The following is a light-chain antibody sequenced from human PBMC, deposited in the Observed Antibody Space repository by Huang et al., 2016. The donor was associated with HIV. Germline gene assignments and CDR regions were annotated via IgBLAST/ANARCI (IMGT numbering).Light chain of an antibody. CDR1: QDISNS. Sequence: DIQMTQSPSSLSASVGDRVTIICRASQDISNSLAWYQQRPGKAPNLLLYATSKLESGVSSRFNGSGSGTDYNLTISSLQPEDFASYYCHQYYSAPRTFGQGTKVEVK. CDR3: HQYYSAPRT. V-gene: IGKV1-NL1*01. J-gene: IGKJ1*01. CDR2: ATS.